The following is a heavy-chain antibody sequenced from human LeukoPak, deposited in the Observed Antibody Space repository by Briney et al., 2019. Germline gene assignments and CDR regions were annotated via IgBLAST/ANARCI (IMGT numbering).Heavy chain of an antibody. CDR2: IQYDGSNK. J-gene: IGHJ4*02. CDR1: GFTFSSYG. V-gene: IGHV3-30*02. D-gene: IGHD2-2*03. Sequence: GGSLRLSCAASGFTFSSYGMHWVRQAPGKGLEWVAFIQYDGSNKYYADSVKGRFTISRDNSKNTLYLQMNSLRAEDTAVYYCAKTGYCSSTSCSIYYFDYWGQGTLVTVSS. CDR3: AKTGYCSSTSCSIYYFDY.